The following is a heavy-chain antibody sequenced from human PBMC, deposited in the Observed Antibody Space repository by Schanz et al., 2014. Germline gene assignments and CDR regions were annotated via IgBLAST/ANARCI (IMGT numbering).Heavy chain of an antibody. V-gene: IGHV3-30*04. D-gene: IGHD5-12*01. CDR2: ISYDEATK. CDR3: ARRRLGGINILADDYDI. J-gene: IGHJ3*02. CDR1: GFPFSNYA. Sequence: QMHLAESGGGVVQPGRSLRLSCAASGAASGFPFSNYAMHWVRQSPGKGLEWVAVISYDEATKHYADSVKGRFTIPRDNTKNKLYLEMTSLRVEDAAVYYCARRRLGGINILADDYDIWGQGTEVIVSS.